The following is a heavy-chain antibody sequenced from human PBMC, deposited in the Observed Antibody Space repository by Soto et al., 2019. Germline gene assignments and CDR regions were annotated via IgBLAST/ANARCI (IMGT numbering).Heavy chain of an antibody. V-gene: IGHV3-30-3*01. CDR2: ISYDGSNK. J-gene: IGHJ6*02. CDR1: GFTFSSYA. Sequence: QVQLVESGGGVVQPGRSLRLSCAASGFTFSSYAMHWVRQAPGKGLEWVAVISYDGSNKYYADSVKGRFTISRDNSKNTLYLQMNSRRAEDTAVYYCARGYCSSTRCYIFRYYYGMDVWGQGTTVTVSS. CDR3: ARGYCSSTRCYIFRYYYGMDV. D-gene: IGHD2-2*02.